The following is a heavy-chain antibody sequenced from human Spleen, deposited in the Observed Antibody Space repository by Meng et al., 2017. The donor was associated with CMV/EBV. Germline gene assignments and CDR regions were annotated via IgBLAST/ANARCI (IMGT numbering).Heavy chain of an antibody. V-gene: IGHV1-69*05. J-gene: IGHJ5*02. CDR2: FIPMSDST. CDR1: GGTFDSFT. D-gene: IGHD2-8*01. CDR3: ARGPYCNNGVCYSSWFDP. Sequence: SVKVSCKASGGTFDSFTISWVRQAPGQGLEWMGGFIPMSDSTKYAQQFQARVTMTRNTSISTAYMELSSLRSEDTAVYYCARGPYCNNGVCYSSWFDPWGQGTLVTVSS.